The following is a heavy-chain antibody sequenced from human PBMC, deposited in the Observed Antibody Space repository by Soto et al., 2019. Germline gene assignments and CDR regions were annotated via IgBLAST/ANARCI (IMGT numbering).Heavy chain of an antibody. CDR2: IYYSGST. J-gene: IGHJ6*03. V-gene: IGHV4-59*08. D-gene: IGHD2-15*01. CDR1: GGSISSYY. CDR3: ARISYFGGSGGDYYYYMDV. Sequence: SETLSLTCTVSGGSISSYYWSWIRQPPGKGLEWIGYIYYSGSTNYNPSLQSRVTIAVDTSKNQFSVKLGSVTAADTAVYYCARISYFGGSGGDYYYYMDVWGKGTTVTVSS.